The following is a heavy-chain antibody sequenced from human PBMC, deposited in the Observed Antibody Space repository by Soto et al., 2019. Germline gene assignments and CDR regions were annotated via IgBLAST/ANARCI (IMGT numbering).Heavy chain of an antibody. D-gene: IGHD2-21*01. Sequence: ENPSLTRTVSGGCIHSSSFYLGWIRHPPGKGLEWIGSIYYSGSTYYNPSLKSRVTTSVDTSKNQFSLKLSSVTAADTAVYYCATASKVVVYYFDYWGQGTLVTVSS. CDR1: GGCIHSSSFY. CDR3: ATASKVVVYYFDY. CDR2: IYYSGST. V-gene: IGHV4-39*05. J-gene: IGHJ4*02.